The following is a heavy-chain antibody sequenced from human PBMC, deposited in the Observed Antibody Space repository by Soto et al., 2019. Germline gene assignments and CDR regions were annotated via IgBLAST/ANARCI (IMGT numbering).Heavy chain of an antibody. CDR2: ISGRGGST. J-gene: IGHJ3*02. D-gene: IGHD3-16*02. Sequence: XGSLRLSCAAAGFTFSSYAMSWVRQAPGKGLEWVSAISGRGGSTYYADSVKGRFTISRDNSKNTLYLQMSSLRAEDTAVYYCAKAWGSYRYDAFDIWGQGTMVTVSS. CDR1: GFTFSSYA. V-gene: IGHV3-23*01. CDR3: AKAWGSYRYDAFDI.